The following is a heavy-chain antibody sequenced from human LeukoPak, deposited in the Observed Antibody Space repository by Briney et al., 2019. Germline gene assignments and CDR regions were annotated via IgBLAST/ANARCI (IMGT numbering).Heavy chain of an antibody. CDR2: IYYSGTT. CDR3: ARGYQRYFAGMVNP. Sequence: SETLSLTCTVSGGSISSSSYYWGWIRQPPGKGLEWIGSIYYSGTTYCNPSLKSRVTISVDMSKNQFSLKLSSVTAADTAVYYCARGYQRYFAGMVNPWGQGTLVTVSS. CDR1: GGSISSSSYY. V-gene: IGHV4-39*07. D-gene: IGHD3-9*01. J-gene: IGHJ5*02.